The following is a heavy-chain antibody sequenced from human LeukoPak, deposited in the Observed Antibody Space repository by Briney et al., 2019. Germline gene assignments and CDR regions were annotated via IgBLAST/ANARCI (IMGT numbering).Heavy chain of an antibody. D-gene: IGHD6-19*01. Sequence: GGSLRLSCLASGFTFRDYTFHWVRQTPDKGLEWVAVISPYGSQKWYADSVKGRFTVSRDDSKNTLSLQMNSLQTEDTAIYHCVTSPDSAWHQFDFWGQGTLVTVSS. CDR2: ISPYGSQK. CDR3: VTSPDSAWHQFDF. CDR1: GFTFRDYT. J-gene: IGHJ4*02. V-gene: IGHV3-30-3*01.